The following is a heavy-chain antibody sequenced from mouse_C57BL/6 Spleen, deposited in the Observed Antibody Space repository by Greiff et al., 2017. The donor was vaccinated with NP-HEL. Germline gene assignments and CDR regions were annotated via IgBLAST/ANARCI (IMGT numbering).Heavy chain of an antibody. CDR2: IDPSDSYT. Sequence: VQLQQSGAELVKPGASVKLSCKASGYTFTSYWMQWVKQRPGQGLEWIGEIDPSDSYTNYNQKFKGKATLTVDTSSSTAYMQLSSLTSEDSAVYYCARNYGSSYPSYYFDYWGQGTTLTVSS. J-gene: IGHJ2*01. CDR1: GYTFTSYW. CDR3: ARNYGSSYPSYYFDY. D-gene: IGHD1-1*01. V-gene: IGHV1-50*01.